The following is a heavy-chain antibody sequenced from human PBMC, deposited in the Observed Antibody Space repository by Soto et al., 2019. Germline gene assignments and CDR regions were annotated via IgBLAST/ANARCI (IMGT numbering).Heavy chain of an antibody. Sequence: QEQLVQSGGEVKKPGASVRVSCKASGYTFTKYGITWVRQAPGQGLEWMGWIGVYNGKTNYARKLQGRGIMTADTSASTAYMALRSLRSDDTAVYYCSRARYCTSPSCYNHYYSGMDIWGQGTTVSVSS. J-gene: IGHJ6*02. D-gene: IGHD2-2*02. CDR3: SRARYCTSPSCYNHYYSGMDI. CDR2: IGVYNGKT. V-gene: IGHV1-18*04. CDR1: GYTFTKYG.